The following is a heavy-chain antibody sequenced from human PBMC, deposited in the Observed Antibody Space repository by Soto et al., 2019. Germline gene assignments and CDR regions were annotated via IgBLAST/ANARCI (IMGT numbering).Heavy chain of an antibody. Sequence: QVQLVQSGAEVKKPGSSVTVSCKAPGGTFSTYAISWVRRAPGQGLEWMGGVIPIFGTPKYAQKFQGRVTITADESTSTGYMELRSLRSEDTAVYYCARSQGGSSSLDIYYYYYYGMDVWGQGTTVTVSS. CDR2: VIPIFGTP. J-gene: IGHJ6*02. V-gene: IGHV1-69*01. CDR3: ARSQGGSSSLDIYYYYYYGMDV. D-gene: IGHD2-15*01. CDR1: GGTFSTYA.